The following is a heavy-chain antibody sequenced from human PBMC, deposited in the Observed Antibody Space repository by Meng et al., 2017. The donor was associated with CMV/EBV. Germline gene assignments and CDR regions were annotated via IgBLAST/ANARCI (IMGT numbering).Heavy chain of an antibody. CDR3: AKWGHSGYDP. J-gene: IGHJ5*02. D-gene: IGHD5-12*01. CDR1: GFTFSSYA. Sequence: GESLKISCAASGFTFSSYAMGWVRQAPGKGLEWVSAISGSGGSTYYADSVKGRFTISRDNSKNTLYLQMNRLRAEDTAVYYCAKWGHSGYDPWGQGTLVTVSS. CDR2: ISGSGGST. V-gene: IGHV3-23*01.